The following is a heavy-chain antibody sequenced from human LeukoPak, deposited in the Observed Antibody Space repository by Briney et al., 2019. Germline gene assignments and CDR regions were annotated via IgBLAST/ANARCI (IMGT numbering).Heavy chain of an antibody. CDR3: AREQSIAAAGTLYYFDY. J-gene: IGHJ4*02. CDR2: ISAYNGNT. V-gene: IGHV1-18*01. CDR1: GYTFTSYG. D-gene: IGHD6-13*01. Sequence: GASVKVSCKASGYTFTSYGISWVRQAPGQGLEWMGWISAYNGNTNYAQKLQGRVTMTTDTSTSTAYMGLRSLRSDDTAVYYCAREQSIAAAGTLYYFDYWGQGTLVTVSS.